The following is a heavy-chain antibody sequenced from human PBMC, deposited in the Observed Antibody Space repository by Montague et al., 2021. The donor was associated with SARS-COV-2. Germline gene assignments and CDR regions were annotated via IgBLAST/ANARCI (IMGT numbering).Heavy chain of an antibody. V-gene: IGHV4-31*03. D-gene: IGHD3-22*01. J-gene: IGHJ3*02. CDR1: GGSISSGGYY. CDR3: ARDSGYYDSSGYSYDAFDI. Sequence: TLSLTCTVSGGSISSGGYYWSWIRQHPGKGLEWIGYICHTGSTHYNPSLKSRVTISKETSKNHFSLNLSSVTAADSAVYYCARDSGYYDSSGYSYDAFDIWGQGTKVTVSS. CDR2: ICHTGST.